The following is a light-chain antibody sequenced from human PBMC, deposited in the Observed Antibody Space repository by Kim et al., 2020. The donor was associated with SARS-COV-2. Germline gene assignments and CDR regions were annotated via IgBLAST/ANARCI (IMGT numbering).Light chain of an antibody. Sequence: SPGERDTVSCRASQSVSSYLDWYQQKPGQATRPLIYDASNRATGIPARFSGSGSGTDFTLTISSLEPEDFAVYYCQQRSNWPPKYTFGQGTKLEI. CDR3: QQRSNWPPKYT. J-gene: IGKJ2*01. CDR1: QSVSSY. CDR2: DAS. V-gene: IGKV3-11*01.